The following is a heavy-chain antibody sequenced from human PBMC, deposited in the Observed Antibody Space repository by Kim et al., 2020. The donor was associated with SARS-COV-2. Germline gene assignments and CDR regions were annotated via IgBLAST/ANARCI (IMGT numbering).Heavy chain of an antibody. V-gene: IGHV4-59*08. CDR2: IYYSGST. J-gene: IGHJ5*02. CDR1: GGSISSYY. Sequence: SETLSLTCTVSGGSISSYYLSWIRQPPGKGLEWIGYIYYSGSTNYNPSLKSRVTISVDTSKNQFSLKLSSVTAADTAVYYCARHEAPGDSGSYSDDYWFDPWGQGTLVTVSS. D-gene: IGHD1-26*01. CDR3: ARHEAPGDSGSYSDDYWFDP.